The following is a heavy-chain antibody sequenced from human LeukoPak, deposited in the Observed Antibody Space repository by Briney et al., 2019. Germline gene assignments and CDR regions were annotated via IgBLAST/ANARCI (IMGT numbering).Heavy chain of an antibody. CDR1: GFTVSSNY. D-gene: IGHD3-3*01. J-gene: IGHJ3*02. CDR2: IYSGGST. Sequence: GGALRLSCAASGFTVSSNYMSWVRQAPGKGLEWVSVIYSGGSTYYADSVKGRFTISRHNSKNTLYLQMNSLRAEDTAVYYCARVLREAFDIWGQGTMVTVSS. V-gene: IGHV3-53*04. CDR3: ARVLREAFDI.